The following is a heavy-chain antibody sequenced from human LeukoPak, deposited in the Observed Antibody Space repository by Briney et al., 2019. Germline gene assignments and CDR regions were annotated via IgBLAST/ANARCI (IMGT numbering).Heavy chain of an antibody. V-gene: IGHV1-69*13. CDR1: GGTFSSYG. CDR3: ARLDEYSSSSRYYGMDV. CDR2: IIPIFGTA. D-gene: IGHD6-6*01. Sequence: SVKVSCKASGGTFSSYGISWVRQAPGQGLEWMGGIIPIFGTANYAQKFQGRVTITADESTSTAYMELSSLRSEDTAVYYCARLDEYSSSSRYYGMDVWGQGTTVTVSS. J-gene: IGHJ6*02.